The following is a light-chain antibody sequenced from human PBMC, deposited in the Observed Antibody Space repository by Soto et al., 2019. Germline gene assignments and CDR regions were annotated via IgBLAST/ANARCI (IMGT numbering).Light chain of an antibody. CDR1: QSVSSN. J-gene: IGKJ4*01. CDR3: QQYNNWPLT. V-gene: IGKV3-15*01. Sequence: EIMIPQSPATLSVSPGERATLSCRASQSVSSNLAWYQQKPGQAPRLLIYGASTRATGIPARFSGSGSGTEFTLTISSLQSEDFAVYYCQQYNNWPLTFGGGTKVDIK. CDR2: GAS.